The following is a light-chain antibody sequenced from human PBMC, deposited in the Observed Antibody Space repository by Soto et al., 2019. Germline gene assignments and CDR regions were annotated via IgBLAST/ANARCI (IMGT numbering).Light chain of an antibody. Sequence: QSVLTQPPSVSAAPGQRVTVSCSGSDSNIGDNYVSWYQQFPGTAPKLLISKNDQRPSGTPDRFSASKSGTSATLGIVGLQTGDEADYYCETWDNSLRTVVFGGGTKVTVL. CDR2: KND. CDR1: DSNIGDNY. CDR3: ETWDNSLRTVV. J-gene: IGLJ2*01. V-gene: IGLV1-51*02.